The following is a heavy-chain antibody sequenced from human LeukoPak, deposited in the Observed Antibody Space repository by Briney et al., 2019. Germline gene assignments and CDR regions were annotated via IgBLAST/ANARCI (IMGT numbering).Heavy chain of an antibody. CDR1: GYSIGSGHY. J-gene: IGHJ4*02. Sequence: SETLSLTCSVSGYSIGSGHYWGWIRQPPGKELEWIGSMYQTGSSYYNPSLKSRVTISLDTSKNQVSLKLTFVTAADTAFYFCARENVVAQGTFDYWGQGTLVTVSS. D-gene: IGHD2-21*01. V-gene: IGHV4-38-2*02. CDR2: MYQTGSS. CDR3: ARENVVAQGTFDY.